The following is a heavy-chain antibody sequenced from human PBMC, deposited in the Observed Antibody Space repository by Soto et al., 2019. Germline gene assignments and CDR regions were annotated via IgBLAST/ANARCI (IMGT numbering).Heavy chain of an antibody. V-gene: IGHV3-11*05. CDR3: AREYYYTMDV. Sequence: QVQLVEYGGGLVRPGWSLRLSCEASGFTCRDYYMTWFRQAPGKGLEWLSYIDSSTKYTNYADSVKGRFTISRDNAKNSLYLQMNSLRADDTAVYYCAREYYYTMDVWGQGTMVTVSS. CDR1: GFTCRDYY. CDR2: IDSSTKYT. J-gene: IGHJ6*02.